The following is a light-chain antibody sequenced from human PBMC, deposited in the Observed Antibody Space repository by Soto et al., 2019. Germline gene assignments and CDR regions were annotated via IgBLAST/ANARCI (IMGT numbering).Light chain of an antibody. CDR2: GAS. CDR1: QSVNSN. J-gene: IGKJ5*01. V-gene: IGKV3-15*01. Sequence: EIVMTQSSATLSVSPGERATLSCRASQSVNSNLAWYQQKPGQAPRLLIYGASTRATGFPARFSGGGSGTEFTLTITSLQSEDFVVYYCQQYNNWPITFGQGTRLEIK. CDR3: QQYNNWPIT.